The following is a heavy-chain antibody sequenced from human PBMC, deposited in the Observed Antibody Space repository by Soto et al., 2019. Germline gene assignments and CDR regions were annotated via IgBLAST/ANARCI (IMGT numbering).Heavy chain of an antibody. CDR3: ARTTYGDYGMDV. Sequence: QVQLQESGPGLVKPSETLSLTCTVSGGSVSSGSYYWSWIRQPPGKGLEWIGYIYYSGSTNYNPSLKSRVTISVDTSKNQFSLKLSSVTAADTVVYYCARTTYGDYGMDVWGQGTTVTVSS. CDR2: IYYSGST. V-gene: IGHV4-61*01. CDR1: GGSVSSGSYY. D-gene: IGHD4-17*01. J-gene: IGHJ6*02.